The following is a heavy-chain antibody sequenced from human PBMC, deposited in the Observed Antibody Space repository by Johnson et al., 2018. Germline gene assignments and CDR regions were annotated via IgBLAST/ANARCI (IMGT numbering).Heavy chain of an antibody. CDR3: ARGMKTTVTTGYYHYYLDV. CDR2: TFASGNS. J-gene: IGHJ6*03. CDR1: GASISAYY. D-gene: IGHD4-17*01. Sequence: QVQLQESGPGLVKPSETLSLTCNVSGASISAYYWSWIRQPAGKGLEWIGRTFASGNSNYNPSLKSRVTMSVDASKSQFSLKLSSGTAADTSVYYCARGMKTTVTTGYYHYYLDVWGKGTTVTVSS. V-gene: IGHV4-4*07.